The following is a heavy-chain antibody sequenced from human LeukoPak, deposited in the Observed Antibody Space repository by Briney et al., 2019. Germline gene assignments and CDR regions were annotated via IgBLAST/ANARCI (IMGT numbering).Heavy chain of an antibody. J-gene: IGHJ3*01. CDR2: INPNSGDT. CDR1: GYTFTVYY. Sequence: GASVKVSCKASGYTFTVYYVHWVRQPPGQGLEWMGRINPNSGDTKYAQNFQGRVTMTRDTSIDTAYMELSGLRSDDTAVYYCARVGVERPRSSITVVRGVIRPNAFDLWGQGTMVTVSS. CDR3: ARVGVERPRSSITVVRGVIRPNAFDL. D-gene: IGHD3-10*01. V-gene: IGHV1-2*02.